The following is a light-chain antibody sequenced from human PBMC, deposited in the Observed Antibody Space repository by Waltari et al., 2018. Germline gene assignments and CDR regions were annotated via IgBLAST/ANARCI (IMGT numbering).Light chain of an antibody. J-gene: IGLJ2*01. CDR3: CSYAGSSTLVV. Sequence: QSALTQPASVSGSPGQSITISCTGTSSDVGTYNLVSWYQQHPGKAPKLMIYEGSKLPSGVSNRFSGSKSGNTASLTISGLQAEDEADYYYCSYAGSSTLVVFGGGTKLTVL. CDR1: SSDVGTYNL. CDR2: EGS. V-gene: IGLV2-23*01.